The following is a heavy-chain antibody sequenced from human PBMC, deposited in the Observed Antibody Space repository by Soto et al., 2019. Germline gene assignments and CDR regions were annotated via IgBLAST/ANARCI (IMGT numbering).Heavy chain of an antibody. D-gene: IGHD6-6*01. Sequence: QVQLLQSGAEVKKPGASVKVSCKASGYTFTNYGITWVRQAPGQGLEWMGWISAYNCDTHYTQRLQGRVTMTTDTSTSPAYLELRRLRSDAPAVSYCARVRHLVGYLYYTMDVGGKGTTVTVSS. CDR3: ARVRHLVGYLYYTMDV. CDR2: ISAYNCDT. V-gene: IGHV1-18*01. J-gene: IGHJ6*03. CDR1: GYTFTNYG.